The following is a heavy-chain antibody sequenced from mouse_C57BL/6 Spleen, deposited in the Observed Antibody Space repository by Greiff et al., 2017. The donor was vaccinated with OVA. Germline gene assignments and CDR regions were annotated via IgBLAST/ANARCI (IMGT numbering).Heavy chain of an antibody. D-gene: IGHD2-13*01. J-gene: IGHJ3*01. Sequence: EVKVEASGGGLVKPGGSLKLSCAASGFTFSDYGMHWVRQAPEKGLEWVAYISSGSSTIYYADTVKGRFTISRDNAKNTLFLQMTSLRAEDTAMYYCARQIDDGDLAWFAYWGQGTLVTVSA. V-gene: IGHV5-17*01. CDR1: GFTFSDYG. CDR3: ARQIDDGDLAWFAY. CDR2: ISSGSSTI.